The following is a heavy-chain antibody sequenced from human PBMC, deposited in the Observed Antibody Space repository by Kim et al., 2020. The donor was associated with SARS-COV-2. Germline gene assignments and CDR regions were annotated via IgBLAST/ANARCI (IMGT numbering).Heavy chain of an antibody. J-gene: IGHJ5*02. V-gene: IGHV1-69*13. D-gene: IGHD6-19*01. CDR1: GGTFSSYA. Sequence: SVKVSCKASGGTFSSYAISWVRQAPGQGLEWMGGIIPIFGTANYAQKFQGRVTITADESTSTAYMELSSLRSEDTAVYYCAREAVAAILAAQWFDPWGQGTLVTVSS. CDR3: AREAVAAILAAQWFDP. CDR2: IIPIFGTA.